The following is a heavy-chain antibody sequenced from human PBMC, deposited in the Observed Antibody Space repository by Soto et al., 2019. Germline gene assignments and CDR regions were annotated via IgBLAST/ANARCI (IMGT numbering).Heavy chain of an antibody. CDR1: GFTFSRYW. Sequence: GGSLRLSCAASGFTFSRYWMHWVRQAPGKGLVWVSRIDSYGSATSQVDSVEGRFTISRDDAKNTLYLQMNSLRAEDTAVYYCARGWVEGLSRQPPTDYWGQGTLVTVSS. D-gene: IGHD3-3*01. CDR3: ARGWVEGLSRQPPTDY. V-gene: IGHV3-74*01. CDR2: IDSYGSAT. J-gene: IGHJ4*02.